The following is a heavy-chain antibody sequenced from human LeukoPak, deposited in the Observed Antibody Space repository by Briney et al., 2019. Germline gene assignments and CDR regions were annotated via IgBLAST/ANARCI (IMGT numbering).Heavy chain of an antibody. V-gene: IGHV4-31*03. CDR3: ATLGIYCSSTSCYDVDY. Sequence: PSETLSLTCTVSGGSISSGGYYWSWIRQHPGKGLEWIGYIYYSGSTYYNPSLKSRVTISVDTSKNQFSLNLSSVTAADTAVYYCATLGIYCSSTSCYDVDYWGQGTLVTVSS. CDR2: IYYSGST. D-gene: IGHD2-2*01. CDR1: GGSISSGGYY. J-gene: IGHJ4*02.